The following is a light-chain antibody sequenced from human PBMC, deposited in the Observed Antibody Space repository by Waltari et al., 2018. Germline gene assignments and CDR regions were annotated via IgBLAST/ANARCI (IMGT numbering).Light chain of an antibody. Sequence: QSALTQPASVSVSPGQSITISCTGTSSDVGAYNYVSWYQQHPGKTPKLIIYDVRIRPSGVSNRFSGSKSGTTASLTISGLQADDEADYYCSSSTSSTTRVFGGGTRLTVL. J-gene: IGLJ3*02. CDR1: SSDVGAYNY. V-gene: IGLV2-14*03. CDR2: DVR. CDR3: SSSTSSTTRV.